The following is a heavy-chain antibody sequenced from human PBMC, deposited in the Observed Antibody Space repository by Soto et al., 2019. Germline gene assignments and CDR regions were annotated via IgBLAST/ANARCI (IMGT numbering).Heavy chain of an antibody. CDR3: AKQGYSYGYGDY. V-gene: IGHV3-23*01. D-gene: IGHD5-18*01. CDR1: GFTFSSYA. Sequence: EVQLLESGGGLVQPGGSLRLSCAASGFTFSSYAMSWVRQAPGKGLEWVSAISGSGGSTYYADSVEGRFTVSRDNSKNTQHLQMNSLRDEDTAVYYCAKQGYSYGYGDYWGQGTLVTVSS. CDR2: ISGSGGST. J-gene: IGHJ4*02.